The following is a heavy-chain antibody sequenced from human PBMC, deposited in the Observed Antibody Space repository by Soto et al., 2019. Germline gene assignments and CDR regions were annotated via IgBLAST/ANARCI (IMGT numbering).Heavy chain of an antibody. J-gene: IGHJ4*02. V-gene: IGHV3-23*01. CDR2: ISDSDGGT. CDR3: AKGRTFFDF. CDR1: GFAFSAYA. Sequence: GGSLRLSCSASGFAFSAYAMTWVRQAPGKGLEWVSDISDSDGGTHYADSVKGRFTISRENAKNTLYLQMDRLRVEDAAVYYCAKGRTFFDFWGQGTLGTASS.